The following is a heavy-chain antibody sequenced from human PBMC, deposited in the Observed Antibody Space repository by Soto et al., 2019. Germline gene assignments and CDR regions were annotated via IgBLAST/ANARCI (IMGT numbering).Heavy chain of an antibody. CDR1: GYTFTSFD. D-gene: IGHD5-18*01. Sequence: ASVKVSCKTSGYTFTSFDISWVRQATGQGPEWMGWMNPNSGNTDYSQKFQGRVTMTMNSSISTAYMELSSLRSEDTAVYYCARGLNGYLHYFDYWGQGTPVTVSS. CDR3: ARGLNGYLHYFDY. CDR2: MNPNSGNT. V-gene: IGHV1-8*01. J-gene: IGHJ4*02.